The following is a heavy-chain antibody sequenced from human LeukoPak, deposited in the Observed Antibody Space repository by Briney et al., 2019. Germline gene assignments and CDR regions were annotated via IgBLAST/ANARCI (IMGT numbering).Heavy chain of an antibody. V-gene: IGHV3-23*01. Sequence: GGSLRLSCAASGFTFSSYAMSWVRQAPGKGLEWVSAISGSGGSTYYAVSVKGRFTISRDNSKNTLYLQMNSLRAEDTAVYYCAKEPTVLRFLEWSIGHYGMDVWGQGTTVTVSS. J-gene: IGHJ6*02. CDR2: ISGSGGST. CDR3: AKEPTVLRFLEWSIGHYGMDV. D-gene: IGHD3-3*01. CDR1: GFTFSSYA.